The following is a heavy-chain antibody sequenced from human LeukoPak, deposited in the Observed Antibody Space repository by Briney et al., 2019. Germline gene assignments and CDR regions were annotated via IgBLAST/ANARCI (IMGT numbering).Heavy chain of an antibody. D-gene: IGHD2-8*02. V-gene: IGHV1-46*01. CDR3: SSPKSPYEGTGPHN. CDR2: INPSGSNS. CDR1: GYTFSSYY. Sequence: GASVKVSCKASGYTFSSYYIHWVRQAPGQGLQWMGVINPSGSNSRYAEEFQGRVTMTRDTSTNTVNMELSSLRSNDTAVYYCSSPKSPYEGTGPHNWGHGTQVTVSS. J-gene: IGHJ4*01.